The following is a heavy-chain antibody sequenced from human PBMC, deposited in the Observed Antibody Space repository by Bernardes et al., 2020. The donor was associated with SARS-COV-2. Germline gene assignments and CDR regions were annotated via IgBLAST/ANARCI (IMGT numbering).Heavy chain of an antibody. V-gene: IGHV1-24*01. CDR1: GYTVFEVS. D-gene: IGHD2-21*02. J-gene: IGHJ4*02. CDR3: ATARGGNLEKWDLDD. CDR2: YDPEEGET. Sequence: ASVKVSCKVSGYTVFEVSMHWVRQTPAKGLEWMGGYDPEEGETIYSQNFQGRITMTEDTSTDTAYMELRSLTSEDTAVYFCATARGGNLEKWDLDDWGQGTLVTVSS.